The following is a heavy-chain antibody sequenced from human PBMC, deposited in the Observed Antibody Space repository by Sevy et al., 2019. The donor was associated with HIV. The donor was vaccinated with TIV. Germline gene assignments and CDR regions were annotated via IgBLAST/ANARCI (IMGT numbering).Heavy chain of an antibody. Sequence: GGSLRLSCAASGFTFSSYSMNWVRQAPGKGLEWVSSISSSSSYIYYADSVKGRFTISRDNAKNSLYLQMNSLRAEDTAVYYCARGTTGSGPAEQYYYYYGMDVWGQGTTVTVSS. CDR3: ARGTTGSGPAEQYYYYYGMDV. V-gene: IGHV3-21*01. CDR1: GFTFSSYS. J-gene: IGHJ6*02. CDR2: ISSSSSYI. D-gene: IGHD4-17*01.